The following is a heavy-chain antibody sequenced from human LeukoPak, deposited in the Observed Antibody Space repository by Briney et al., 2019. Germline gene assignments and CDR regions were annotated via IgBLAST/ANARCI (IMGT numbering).Heavy chain of an antibody. V-gene: IGHV4-39*07. D-gene: IGHD2-21*01. CDR1: GRSISSGSYY. J-gene: IGHJ4*02. CDR2: IYYSGST. Sequence: SETLSLTCTVSGRSISSGSYYWGWIRQPPGKGLEWIGSIYYSGSTYYNPSLKSRVTISVDTSKNQFSLNLTSLTAADTAVYYCAKGGKGFPLGLRFDSWGQGTLVSVSS. CDR3: AKGGKGFPLGLRFDS.